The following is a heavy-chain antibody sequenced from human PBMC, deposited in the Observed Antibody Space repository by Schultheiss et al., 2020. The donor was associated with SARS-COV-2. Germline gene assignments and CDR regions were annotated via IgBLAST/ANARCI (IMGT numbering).Heavy chain of an antibody. CDR2: IDYSGTT. CDR3: ARVHYYDSSGYQDY. V-gene: IGHV4-59*08. J-gene: IGHJ4*02. D-gene: IGHD3-22*01. CDR1: GGSISSYY. Sequence: SETLSLTCTVSGGSISSYYWSWIRQPPGKGLDWIGYIDYSGTTNYNPSLKSRVTISVDTSKNQFSLKLSSVTAADTAVYYCARVHYYDSSGYQDYWGQGTLVTVSS.